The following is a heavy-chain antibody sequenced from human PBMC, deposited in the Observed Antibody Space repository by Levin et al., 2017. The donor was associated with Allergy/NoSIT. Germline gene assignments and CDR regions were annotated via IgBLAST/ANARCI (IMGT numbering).Heavy chain of an antibody. CDR3: AKGYYDSSGYSLDAFDI. V-gene: IGHV3-23*01. CDR1: GFTFSSYA. Sequence: GESLKISCAASGFTFSSYAMSWVRQAPGKGLEWVSAISGSGGSTYYADSVKGRFTISRDNSKNTLYLQMNSLRAEDTAVYYCAKGYYDSSGYSLDAFDIWGQGTMVTVSS. D-gene: IGHD3-22*01. CDR2: ISGSGGST. J-gene: IGHJ3*02.